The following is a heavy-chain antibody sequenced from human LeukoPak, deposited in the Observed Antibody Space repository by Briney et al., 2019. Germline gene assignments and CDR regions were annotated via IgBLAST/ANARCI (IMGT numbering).Heavy chain of an antibody. Sequence: SGGSLRLSCAVSGFTFISYGMQWVRQAPGKGLAWVSRINTDGGSTTYADSVKGRFTIARDNAKNTLYLQMNSLRAEDTAVYYCARELPREVTLDYWGQGTLVTVSS. V-gene: IGHV3-74*01. CDR1: GFTFISYG. CDR3: ARELPREVTLDY. J-gene: IGHJ4*01. D-gene: IGHD2-21*02. CDR2: INTDGGST.